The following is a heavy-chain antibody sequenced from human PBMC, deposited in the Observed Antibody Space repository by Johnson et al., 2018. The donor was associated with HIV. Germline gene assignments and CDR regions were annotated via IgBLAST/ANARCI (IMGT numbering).Heavy chain of an antibody. Sequence: VQLVESGGGLVQPGRSLRLSCAASGFTFDDYAMHWVRQAPGKGLEWVSGISWNSGSIGYADSVKGRFTISRDNAKNSLYLQMNSLRAEDTALYYCAKAQAFRGAFDIWGQGTMVIVSS. J-gene: IGHJ3*02. D-gene: IGHD2/OR15-2a*01. CDR2: ISWNSGSI. CDR3: AKAQAFRGAFDI. V-gene: IGHV3-9*01. CDR1: GFTFDDYA.